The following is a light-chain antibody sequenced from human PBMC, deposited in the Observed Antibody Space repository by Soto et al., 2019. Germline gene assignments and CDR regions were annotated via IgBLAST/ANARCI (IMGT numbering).Light chain of an antibody. J-gene: IGKJ2*01. V-gene: IGKV4-1*01. CDR3: QQYYNSPYT. CDR1: QSVLSSSNDKNY. CDR2: WAS. Sequence: DIVVTQSPDSLPVSLGERATINCKSSQSVLSSSNDKNYLAWYRQKPGQPPKLLIYWASTRESGVPDRFSGSGSGTDFTPTITRLQAEDVAVYYCQQYYNSPYTFGQATKLEIK.